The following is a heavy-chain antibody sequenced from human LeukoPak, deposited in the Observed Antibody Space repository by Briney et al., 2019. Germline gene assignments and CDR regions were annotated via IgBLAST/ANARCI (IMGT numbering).Heavy chain of an antibody. J-gene: IGHJ5*02. V-gene: IGHV1-18*04. CDR1: GYTFTSYY. Sequence: ASVKVSCKASGYTFTSYYMHWVRQAPGQGLEWMGWISAYNGNTNYAQKLQGRVTMTTDTSTSTAYMELRSLRSDDTAVYYCARQGSVGCSSTSCYESWFDPWGQGTLVTVSS. D-gene: IGHD2-2*01. CDR3: ARQGSVGCSSTSCYESWFDP. CDR2: ISAYNGNT.